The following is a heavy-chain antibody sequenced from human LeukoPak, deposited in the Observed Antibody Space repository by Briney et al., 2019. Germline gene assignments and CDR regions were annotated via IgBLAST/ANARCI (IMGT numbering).Heavy chain of an antibody. J-gene: IGHJ2*01. CDR3: ARDHSDTSISGEIINGNWYFDL. D-gene: IGHD3-3*01. CDR2: IIPILGIA. CDR1: GGTFSSYA. Sequence: SVKVSCKASGGTFSSYAISWVRQAPGQGLEWMGRIIPILGIANYAQKFQGRVTITADKSTSTAYMELNSLRTEDTAVYFCARDHSDTSISGEIINGNWYFDLWGRGTLVTVSS. V-gene: IGHV1-69*04.